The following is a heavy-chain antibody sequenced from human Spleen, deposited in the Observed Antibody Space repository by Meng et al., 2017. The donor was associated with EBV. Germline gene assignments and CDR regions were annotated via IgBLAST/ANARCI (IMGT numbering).Heavy chain of an antibody. Sequence: ETGPRLVKPSGTLSLPFSGACDSISTSNWWSWVRQPPGKGLEWIGEIFHSGNTNYNPSLKSRVTISVDTSKNQFSLNLTSVTAADTAVYYCARDVYSGRYYAYGHWGQGTLVTVSS. CDR1: CDSISTSNW. CDR3: ARDVYSGRYYAYGH. J-gene: IGHJ4*02. D-gene: IGHD1-26*01. V-gene: IGHV4-4*02. CDR2: IFHSGNT.